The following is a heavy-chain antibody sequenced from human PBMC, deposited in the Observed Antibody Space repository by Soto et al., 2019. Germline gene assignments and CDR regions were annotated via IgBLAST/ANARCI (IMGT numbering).Heavy chain of an antibody. CDR2: INGRSDTI. CDR3: ASVSCYDSRGYSRCLTNASFDH. D-gene: IGHD3-22*01. Sequence: GGYLRLSCEDSGFIFSDHYMSWIRQATGKGLEWISYINGRSDTIYYSKSVQGRFTISRDNGKNSLYLQMDRLGGDETAVYYCASVSCYDSRGYSRCLTNASFDHWGQGILVTVSS. V-gene: IGHV3-11*01. CDR1: GFIFSDHY. J-gene: IGHJ4*02.